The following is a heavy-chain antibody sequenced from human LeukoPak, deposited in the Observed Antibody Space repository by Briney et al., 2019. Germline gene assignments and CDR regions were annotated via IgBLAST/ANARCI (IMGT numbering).Heavy chain of an antibody. CDR3: SRGGYCSGGTCFVGDH. V-gene: IGHV3-7*01. Sequence: GGSLRLSCAASGFIFSTYWMSWVRQAPGKGLEWVANIKEDGSEKYYVDSVKGRFTISRDNAKNSLYLQMNILRAEDTAIYYCSRGGYCSGGTCFVGDHWGQGSLVIVSS. CDR1: GFIFSTYW. D-gene: IGHD2-15*01. J-gene: IGHJ4*02. CDR2: IKEDGSEK.